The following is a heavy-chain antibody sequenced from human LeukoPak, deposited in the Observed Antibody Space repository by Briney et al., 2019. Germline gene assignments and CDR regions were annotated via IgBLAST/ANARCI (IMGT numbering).Heavy chain of an antibody. V-gene: IGHV4-59*08. D-gene: IGHD3-10*01. CDR1: GGSISSYY. J-gene: IGHJ4*02. Sequence: SETLSLTCTVSGGSISSYYWSWIRQPPGKGLEWIGYIYYSGSTNYNPSLKSRVTISVDTSKNQFSLKLSSVTAADTAVYYCARVKGSGSYQLWGQGTLVTVSS. CDR2: IYYSGST. CDR3: ARVKGSGSYQL.